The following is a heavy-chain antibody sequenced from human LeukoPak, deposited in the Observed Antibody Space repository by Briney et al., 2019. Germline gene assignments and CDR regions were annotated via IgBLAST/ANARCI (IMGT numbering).Heavy chain of an antibody. V-gene: IGHV4-30-4*01. CDR2: IYYSGST. CDR3: ARVGISPYYYARSGYSRHIFDY. Sequence: SETLSLTCTVSGGSISSGDYYWSWIRQPPGKGLEWIGYIYYSGSTYYNPALKSRVTISVDTSKNQFSLKLSSVTAAHTSGYYCARVGISPYYYARSGYSRHIFDYWGQGTLVTVSS. CDR1: GGSISSGDYY. J-gene: IGHJ4*02. D-gene: IGHD3-22*01.